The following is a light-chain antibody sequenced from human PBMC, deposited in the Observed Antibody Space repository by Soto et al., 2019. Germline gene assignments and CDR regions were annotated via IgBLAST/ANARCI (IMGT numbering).Light chain of an antibody. Sequence: QSVLTQPASVSGSPGQSITISCTGTSSDVGGYNYVSWYQQHPGKAPKLMIYEVSNRPSGVSNRFSGSKSGNTASLTISGLQAEDEADYYCSSYTSSSTLVVFGTGTKVPS. V-gene: IGLV2-14*01. CDR1: SSDVGGYNY. CDR2: EVS. J-gene: IGLJ1*01. CDR3: SSYTSSSTLVV.